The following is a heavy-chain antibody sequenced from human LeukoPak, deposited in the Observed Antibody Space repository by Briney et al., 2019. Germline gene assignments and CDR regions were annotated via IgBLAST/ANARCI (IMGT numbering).Heavy chain of an antibody. Sequence: SETLSLTCTASGDSINNSSYYWGWIRQPPGKGLEWIGSIYYSGSTYYNPSLKSRVTTSLDTSKNQFSLKLTSVTAADTAVYYCARDYVVDSTLVAFFDYWGQGMLVTVSS. V-gene: IGHV4-39*07. J-gene: IGHJ4*02. D-gene: IGHD2-8*02. CDR2: IYYSGST. CDR3: ARDYVVDSTLVAFFDY. CDR1: GDSINNSSYY.